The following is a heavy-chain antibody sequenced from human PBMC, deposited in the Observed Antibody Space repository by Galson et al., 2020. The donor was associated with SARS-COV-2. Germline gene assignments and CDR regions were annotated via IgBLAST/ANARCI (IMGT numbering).Heavy chain of an antibody. CDR3: ARGSRIHLWPAGDS. CDR2: ISYDGSSK. CDR1: GFTFSSYA. Sequence: GGSLRLSCAASGFTFSSYAMHWVRQAPGKGLEWVAVISYDGSSKYYADSVKGRFTISRDNSKNTLYLQMNSLRPEDTAMYYCARGSRIHLWPAGDSWGQGTLVTVSS. J-gene: IGHJ4*02. V-gene: IGHV3-30-3*01. D-gene: IGHD5-18*01.